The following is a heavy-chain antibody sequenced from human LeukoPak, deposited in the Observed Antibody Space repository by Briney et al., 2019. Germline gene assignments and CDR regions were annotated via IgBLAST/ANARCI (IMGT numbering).Heavy chain of an antibody. J-gene: IGHJ4*02. CDR3: ARTQQLVRSLDY. CDR1: GFTVSSNY. D-gene: IGHD6-13*01. CDR2: IYSGGST. Sequence: GGSLRLSCAASGFTVSSNYMSWVRQAPGKGLGWVSVIYSGGSTYYADSVKGRFTISRDNSKNTLYLQMNSLRAEDTAVYYCARTQQLVRSLDYWGQGTLVTVSS. V-gene: IGHV3-53*01.